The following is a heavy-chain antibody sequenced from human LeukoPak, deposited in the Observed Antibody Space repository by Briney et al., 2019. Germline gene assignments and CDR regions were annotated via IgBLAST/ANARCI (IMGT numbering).Heavy chain of an antibody. D-gene: IGHD3-10*01. J-gene: IGHJ4*02. CDR2: INHSGST. V-gene: IGHV4-34*01. Sequence: PSETLSLTCAVYGGSFSGYYWSWIRQPPGKGLEWIGEINHSGSTNYNPSLKSRVTISVDTSKNQFSLKLSSVTAADTAVYCCARGRGLPVDYWGQGTLVTVSS. CDR3: ARGRGLPVDY. CDR1: GGSFSGYY.